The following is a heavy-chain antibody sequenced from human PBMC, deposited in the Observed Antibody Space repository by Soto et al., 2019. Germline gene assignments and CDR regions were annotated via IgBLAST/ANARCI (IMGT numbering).Heavy chain of an antibody. Sequence: GESLKISCKGSGYSFTSYWISWVRQMPGKGLEWMGRIDPSDSYTNYSPSFQGHVTISADKSISTAYLQWSSLKASDTAMYYCARGSITMVRGGYGMDVWGQGTTVTVSS. D-gene: IGHD3-10*01. J-gene: IGHJ6*02. CDR3: ARGSITMVRGGYGMDV. CDR2: IDPSDSYT. CDR1: GYSFTSYW. V-gene: IGHV5-10-1*01.